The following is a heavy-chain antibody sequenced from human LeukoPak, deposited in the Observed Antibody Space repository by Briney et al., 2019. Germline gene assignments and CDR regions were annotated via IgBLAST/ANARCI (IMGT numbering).Heavy chain of an antibody. D-gene: IGHD6-6*01. CDR1: GGSISRYY. V-gene: IGHV4-59*08. CDR2: IHYSGST. J-gene: IGHJ6*02. CDR3: ARRSYYYYGMDV. Sequence: PSETLSLTCTVSGGSISRYYWSWIRQPPGKGLEWIGYIHYSGSTNYNPSLKSRVTISVDTSKNQFSLKLSSVTAADTAVYYCARRSYYYYGMDVWGQGTTVTVSS.